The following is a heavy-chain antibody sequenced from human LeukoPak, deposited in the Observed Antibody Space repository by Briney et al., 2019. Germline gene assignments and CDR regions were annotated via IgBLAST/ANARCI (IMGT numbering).Heavy chain of an antibody. CDR2: IRSKAYGGTT. CDR3: TRARGYSYGSYFDF. Sequence: GGSLRLSCSASGFTFGDYAMSWVRQAPGQGLEWVGFIRSKAYGGTTEYAASVKGRFTISRDDSKSIAYLQMNSLKTEDTAVYYCTRARGYSYGSYFDFWGQGPLVTVSS. CDR1: GFTFGDYA. D-gene: IGHD5-18*01. V-gene: IGHV3-49*04. J-gene: IGHJ4*02.